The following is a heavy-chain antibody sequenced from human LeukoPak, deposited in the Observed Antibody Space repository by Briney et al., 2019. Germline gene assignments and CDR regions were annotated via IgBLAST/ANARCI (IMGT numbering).Heavy chain of an antibody. J-gene: IGHJ4*02. V-gene: IGHV4-39*07. D-gene: IGHD6-19*01. Sequence: PSETLSLTCTVSSGSTSTSGYYWGWIRQPPGKGLEWIGSVYYSGGTYYNQSLKSRISISVDTSKNQFSLKLTSVTAADTAVYYCVTESQWLVGFDYWGQGTLVTVSS. CDR2: VYYSGGT. CDR3: VTESQWLVGFDY. CDR1: SGSTSTSGYY.